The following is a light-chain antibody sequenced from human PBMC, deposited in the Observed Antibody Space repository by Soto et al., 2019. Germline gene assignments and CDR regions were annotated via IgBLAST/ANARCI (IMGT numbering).Light chain of an antibody. CDR1: ISNIGSKT. Sequence: QSALTQPPSASGTPGQGVTISCSGSISNIGSKTVQWYQQFPGTAPQLLIYSDDQRPSGVPDRFSGSKSGTSASLAISGLQAEDEADYYCAAWDDSLSGYVFGTGTKVTVL. CDR3: AAWDDSLSGYV. J-gene: IGLJ1*01. V-gene: IGLV1-44*01. CDR2: SDD.